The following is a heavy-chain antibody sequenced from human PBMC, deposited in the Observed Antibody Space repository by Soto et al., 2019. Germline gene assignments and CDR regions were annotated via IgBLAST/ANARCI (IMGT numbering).Heavy chain of an antibody. CDR3: ALTAEYGGPEGGFDY. V-gene: IGHV4-34*01. J-gene: IGHJ4*02. CDR1: GGSFSGYY. CDR2: INHSGST. D-gene: IGHD5-12*01. Sequence: QVQLQQWGAGLLKPSETLSLTCAVYGGSFSGYYWSWIRQPPGKGLEWIGEINHSGSTNYNPSLKSRVTISGDTSKNQFSLKLSSVTAADTAVYYCALTAEYGGPEGGFDYWGQGTLVTVSS.